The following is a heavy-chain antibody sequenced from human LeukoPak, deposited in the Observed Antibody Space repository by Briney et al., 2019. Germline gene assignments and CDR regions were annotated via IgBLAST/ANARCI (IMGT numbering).Heavy chain of an antibody. CDR2: IYHSGST. J-gene: IGHJ3*02. CDR1: GGSISSGGYC. CDR3: ARFVVVPAAKNEGPDAFDI. V-gene: IGHV4-30-2*01. Sequence: SQTLSLTCAVSGGSISSGGYCWSWIRQPPGKGLEWIGYIYHSGSTYYNPSLKSRVTISVDRSKNQFSLKLSSVTAADTAVYYCARFVVVPAAKNEGPDAFDIWGQGTMVTVSS. D-gene: IGHD2-2*01.